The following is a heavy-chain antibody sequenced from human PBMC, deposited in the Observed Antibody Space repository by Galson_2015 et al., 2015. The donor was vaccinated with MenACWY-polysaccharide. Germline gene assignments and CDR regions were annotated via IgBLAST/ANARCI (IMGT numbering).Heavy chain of an antibody. CDR1: GYTFIGYS. Sequence: SVKVSCKASGYTFIGYSMHWVRQAPGQGLEWMGWINPNNGGTAFARKFRGRITMTRDTSISTAYMELNRLTSDDTAVYYCAREQDSRSLDYWGQGTLVTVSS. V-gene: IGHV1-2*02. CDR2: INPNNGGT. D-gene: IGHD4-11*01. J-gene: IGHJ4*02. CDR3: AREQDSRSLDY.